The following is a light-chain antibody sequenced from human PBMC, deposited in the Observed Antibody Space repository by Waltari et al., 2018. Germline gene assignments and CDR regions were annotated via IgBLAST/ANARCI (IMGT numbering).Light chain of an antibody. CDR3: QTWDPDTVV. V-gene: IGLV4-69*01. CDR2: IDGGGGH. CDR1: SAHGASA. Sequence: LAVTQPPSASASLGASVKLTCTLSSAHGASAIPRHQHQPEKGPRFLLKIDGGGGHTKGDGIPDRFSGFSSGAERYLTISSLQYEDEAAYYCQTWDPDTVVFGGGTKLTV. J-gene: IGLJ2*01.